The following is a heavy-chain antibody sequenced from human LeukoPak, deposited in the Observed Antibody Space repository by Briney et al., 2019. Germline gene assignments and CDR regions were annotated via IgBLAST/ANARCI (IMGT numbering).Heavy chain of an antibody. J-gene: IGHJ4*02. CDR1: DGSITNYS. V-gene: IGHV4-59*01. Sequence: PSETLSPTCTVSDGSITNYSWSWIRQPPGKELEWIGYIYSSGSTNYNPSLKSRVTMSVDTSKNQFSLNLTSVTAADTAVYYCARHGSYYVYWGQGTLVTVSS. CDR3: ARHGSYYVY. D-gene: IGHD1-26*01. CDR2: IYSSGST.